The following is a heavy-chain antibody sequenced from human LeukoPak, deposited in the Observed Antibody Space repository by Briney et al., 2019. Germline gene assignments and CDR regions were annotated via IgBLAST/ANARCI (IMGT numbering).Heavy chain of an antibody. Sequence: SETLSLTCAVYGGSFSGYYWSWIRQPPGKGLEWIGEINHSGSTNYNPSLKSRVTISVDTSKNQFSLKLSSVTAADTAVYYCARVSGDYSSDYWGQGTLVTVSS. CDR1: GGSFSGYY. D-gene: IGHD4-17*01. J-gene: IGHJ4*02. V-gene: IGHV4-34*01. CDR3: ARVSGDYSSDY. CDR2: INHSGST.